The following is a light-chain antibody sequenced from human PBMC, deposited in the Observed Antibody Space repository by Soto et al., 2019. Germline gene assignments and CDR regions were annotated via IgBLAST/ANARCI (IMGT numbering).Light chain of an antibody. J-gene: IGKJ1*01. V-gene: IGKV1-27*01. CDR3: QKYNSDPRM. CDR1: QGISNY. CDR2: GAS. Sequence: DIRMTQSPSSLSASVGDRITITCGASQGISNYLAWYQQKPGQVPKLLISGASTLQSGVPSRFSGSGSGTDFTLTISSLQTEDVATYYCQKYNSDPRMFGHGTKVDIK.